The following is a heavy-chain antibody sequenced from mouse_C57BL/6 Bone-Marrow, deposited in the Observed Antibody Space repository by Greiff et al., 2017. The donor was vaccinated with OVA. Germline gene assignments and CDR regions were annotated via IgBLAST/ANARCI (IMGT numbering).Heavy chain of an antibody. Sequence: VQGVESGPELVKPGASVKLSCKASGYTFTSYDINWVKQRPGQGLEWIGWIYPRDGSTKYNEKFKGKATLTVDTSSSTAYMELHSLTSEDSAVYFCARDVTGYFDYWGQGTTLTVSS. D-gene: IGHD2-13*01. J-gene: IGHJ2*01. V-gene: IGHV1-85*01. CDR2: IYPRDGST. CDR3: ARDVTGYFDY. CDR1: GYTFTSYD.